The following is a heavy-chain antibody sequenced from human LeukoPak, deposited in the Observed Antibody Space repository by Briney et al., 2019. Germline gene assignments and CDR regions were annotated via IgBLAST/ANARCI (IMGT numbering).Heavy chain of an antibody. CDR1: CVSISTDNFY. Sequence: SETLSLTCSVACVSISTDNFYWGWIRQPPGKGLEWIGTFYYSGTTYYNPSLKSRLTISVDTSKNQFSLKLSSVTAADTSVYYRARHRESDFGYYYYMDVWGKGTTVTVSS. CDR2: FYYSGTT. V-gene: IGHV4-39*01. J-gene: IGHJ6*03. D-gene: IGHD4-17*01. CDR3: ARHRESDFGYYYYMDV.